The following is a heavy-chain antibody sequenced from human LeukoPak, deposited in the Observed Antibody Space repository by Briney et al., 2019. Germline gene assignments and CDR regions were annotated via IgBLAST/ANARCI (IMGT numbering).Heavy chain of an antibody. J-gene: IGHJ4*02. V-gene: IGHV3-30*01. CDR3: ARDPPGLQLWFYFDY. CDR1: GFTFSSYA. CDR2: ISYDGGNK. D-gene: IGHD5-18*01. Sequence: GGSLRLSCAASGFTFSSYAMHWVRQAPGTGLEWVAVISYDGGNKYYADSVKGRFTISRDNSKNTLYLQMNSLRAEDTAVYYCARDPPGLQLWFYFDYWGQGTLVTVSS.